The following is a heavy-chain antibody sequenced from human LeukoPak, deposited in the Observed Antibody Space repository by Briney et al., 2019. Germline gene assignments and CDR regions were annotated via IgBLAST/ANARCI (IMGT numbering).Heavy chain of an antibody. CDR3: ARPDYYYYYMDV. CDR1: GGAISSYY. J-gene: IGHJ6*03. Sequence: SETLSLTCTVSGGAISSYYWSWIGQPPGKGLEGIGYIYYSGSTNYNPSLNSRVTISVDTSKNQFSLKLSSVTAADTAVYYCARPDYYYYYMDVWGKGTTVTVSS. CDR2: IYYSGST. V-gene: IGHV4-59*01.